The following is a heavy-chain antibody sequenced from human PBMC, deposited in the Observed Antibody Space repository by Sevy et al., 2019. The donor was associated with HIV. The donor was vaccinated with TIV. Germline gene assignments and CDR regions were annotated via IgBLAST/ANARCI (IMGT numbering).Heavy chain of an antibody. J-gene: IGHJ3*02. Sequence: GGSLRLSCSASGFTFSSYAMHWVRQAPGKGLEYVSSISSNGGSTYYADSVKGRFTISRDNSKNTLYLQMSSLRAEDTAVYYCVKDPRILTGREAFDNWGQGTMVTVSS. CDR1: GFTFSSYA. D-gene: IGHD3-9*01. V-gene: IGHV3-64D*06. CDR2: ISSNGGST. CDR3: VKDPRILTGREAFDN.